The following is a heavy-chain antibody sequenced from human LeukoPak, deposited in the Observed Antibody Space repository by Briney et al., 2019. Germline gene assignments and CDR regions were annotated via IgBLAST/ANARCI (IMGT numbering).Heavy chain of an antibody. CDR2: INPNSGGT. D-gene: IGHD2-2*01. V-gene: IGHV1-2*02. CDR1: GYTFTGYY. Sequence: ASVKVSCKASGYTFTGYYMHWVRQAAGQGLEWMGWINPNSGGTNYAQKFQGRVTMTRDTSISTAYMELSRLRSDDTAVYYCAREIVVVPAARGVGNYWGQGTLVTVSS. J-gene: IGHJ4*02. CDR3: AREIVVVPAARGVGNY.